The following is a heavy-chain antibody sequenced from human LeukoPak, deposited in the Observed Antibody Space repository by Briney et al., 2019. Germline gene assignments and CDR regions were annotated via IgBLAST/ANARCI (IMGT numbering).Heavy chain of an antibody. V-gene: IGHV5-51*01. CDR3: AIRARYCSSISCWDY. D-gene: IGHD2-2*01. J-gene: IGHJ4*02. CDR2: IYPGDSDT. CDR1: GYSFTTYW. Sequence: MSGESLKISWNVSGYSFTTYWIAWARQMPGKGLEWMGIIYPGDSDTRYSPSFQGQVTISADKYIGTAYLQWSSLKASDIAVYYCAIRARYCSSISCWDYWGQGTLVTVSS.